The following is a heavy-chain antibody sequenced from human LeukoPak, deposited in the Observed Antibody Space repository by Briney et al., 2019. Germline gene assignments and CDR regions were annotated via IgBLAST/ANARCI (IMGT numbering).Heavy chain of an antibody. CDR2: FSGGDDST. CDR3: ARLSGSYYNSPVYFDY. Sequence: PGGSLRLSCAGSGFTFITYAMSWVRQAPGKGLEWVSAFSGGDDSTYYAHSVRGRFTISRDSSRNTLYLQMNSLRVEDTAVYYCARLSGSYYNSPVYFDYWGQGTLVTVSS. V-gene: IGHV3-23*01. J-gene: IGHJ4*02. D-gene: IGHD3-10*01. CDR1: GFTFITYA.